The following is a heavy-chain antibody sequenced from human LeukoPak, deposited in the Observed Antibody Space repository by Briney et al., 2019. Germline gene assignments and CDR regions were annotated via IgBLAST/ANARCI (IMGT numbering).Heavy chain of an antibody. Sequence: PSETLSLTCTVFGSSINSVYSWGWIRQPPGKGLEWIGSIYHNGNTYYNSSLKSRVTISVDTSKNQFSLKLSSVTAADTAVYYCASMDYYGSGSYPPGVYFDYWGQGTLVTVSS. D-gene: IGHD3-10*01. CDR2: IYHNGNT. CDR3: ASMDYYGSGSYPPGVYFDY. V-gene: IGHV4-38-2*02. J-gene: IGHJ4*02. CDR1: GSSINSVYS.